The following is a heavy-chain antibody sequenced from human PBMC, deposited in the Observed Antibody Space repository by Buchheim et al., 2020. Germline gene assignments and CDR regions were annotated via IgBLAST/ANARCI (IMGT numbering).Heavy chain of an antibody. V-gene: IGHV3-30*18. Sequence: QVQLVESGGGVVQPGRSLRLSCAASGFTFSSYGMHWVRQAPGKGLEWVAVISYDGSNKYYADSVKGRFTISRDNSKNTLYLQMNSLRAEDTAVYYCAKEGVTAPMDVWGQGTT. CDR1: GFTFSSYG. CDR3: AKEGVTAPMDV. CDR2: ISYDGSNK. J-gene: IGHJ6*02. D-gene: IGHD4-23*01.